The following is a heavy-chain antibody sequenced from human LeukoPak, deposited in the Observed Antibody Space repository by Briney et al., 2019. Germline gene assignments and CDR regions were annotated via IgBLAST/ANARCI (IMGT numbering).Heavy chain of an antibody. CDR3: ARAEPARGHNWFDP. V-gene: IGHV6-1*01. D-gene: IGHD3-10*01. Sequence: SQTLSLTCAISGDSVSSNSAACNWIRQSPSRGLEWLGRTYYRSKWYNDYAVSVKSRITINPDTSKNQFSLPLNSVTPEDTAVYYCARAEPARGHNWFDPWGQGTLVTVSS. J-gene: IGHJ5*02. CDR2: TYYRSKWYN. CDR1: GDSVSSNSAA.